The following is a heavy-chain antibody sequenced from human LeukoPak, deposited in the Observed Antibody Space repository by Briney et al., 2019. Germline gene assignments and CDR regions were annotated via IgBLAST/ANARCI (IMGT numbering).Heavy chain of an antibody. CDR2: MNPNSGNT. J-gene: IGHJ4*02. CDR1: GYTFTGYY. CDR3: ARTMVRGVIGY. Sequence: GASVKVSCKASGYTFTGYYMHWVRQAPGQGLEWMGWMNPNSGNTGYAQKFQGRVTMTRNTSISTAYMELSSLRSEDTAVYYCARTMVRGVIGYWGQGTLVTVSS. D-gene: IGHD3-10*01. V-gene: IGHV1-8*02.